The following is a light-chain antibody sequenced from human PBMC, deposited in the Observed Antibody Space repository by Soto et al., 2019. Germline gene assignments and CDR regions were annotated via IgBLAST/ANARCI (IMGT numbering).Light chain of an antibody. Sequence: EIVLTQSPGTLSLSPGERPTLSCRASQSVSTNYLAWYQQKPGQAPRLLIYGASSRATGIPDRFSGSGSGTDFTLTISRLEPEDFAVYFCHQYGSSPFTFGGGTQVEIK. CDR1: QSVSTNY. CDR3: HQYGSSPFT. V-gene: IGKV3-20*01. J-gene: IGKJ4*01. CDR2: GAS.